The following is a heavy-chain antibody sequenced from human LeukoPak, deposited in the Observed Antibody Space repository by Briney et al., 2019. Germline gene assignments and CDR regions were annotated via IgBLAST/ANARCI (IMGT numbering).Heavy chain of an antibody. Sequence: ASVKVSCKASGYTFNNCAISWVRQAPGQGLEWMGWISVYNGNTNDAQKFQGRVTVTTDTSTNTAYMELRSLRPDDTAVYYCARTSAYGSSWHSYWGQGTLVTVSS. J-gene: IGHJ4*02. V-gene: IGHV1-18*01. CDR3: ARTSAYGSSWHSY. D-gene: IGHD6-13*01. CDR2: ISVYNGNT. CDR1: GYTFNNCA.